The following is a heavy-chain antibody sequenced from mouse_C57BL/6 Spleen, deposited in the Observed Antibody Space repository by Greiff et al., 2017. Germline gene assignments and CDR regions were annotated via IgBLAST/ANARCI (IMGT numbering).Heavy chain of an antibody. J-gene: IGHJ3*01. CDR1: GYTFTSYW. D-gene: IGHD1-1*01. CDR3: ARLGDYGSIFFAY. Sequence: QVQLQQPGAELVKPGASVKLSCKASGYTFTSYWMHWVKQRPGQSLEWIGMIHPNSGSTNYNEKFKSKATLTVDKSSSTAYMQLSSLTSEDSAVYFCARLGDYGSIFFAYWGQGTLVTVSA. V-gene: IGHV1-64*01. CDR2: IHPNSGST.